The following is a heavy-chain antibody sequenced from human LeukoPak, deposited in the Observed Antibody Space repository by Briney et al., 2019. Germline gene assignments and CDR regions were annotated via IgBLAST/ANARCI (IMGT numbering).Heavy chain of an antibody. J-gene: IGHJ1*01. D-gene: IGHD3-10*01. V-gene: IGHV3-64*02. Sequence: GGSLRLSCVGSGFTFSNHALHWVRQFPGKRLEHVSAISNNGRSTHYTDSVKGRFTVSRDNSKETVYLQLGSLRPEDTALYYCARGLSGAPDYWGRGTLDTVSS. CDR3: ARGLSGAPDY. CDR1: GFTFSNHA. CDR2: ISNNGRST.